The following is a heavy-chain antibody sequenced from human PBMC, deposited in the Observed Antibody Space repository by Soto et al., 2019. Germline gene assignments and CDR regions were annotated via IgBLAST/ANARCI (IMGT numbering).Heavy chain of an antibody. CDR1: GFTFSTYA. J-gene: IGHJ5*02. D-gene: IGHD2-15*01. Sequence: EVQLLESGGGLVQPGGSLRLSCAASGFTFSTYAMCWVRQAPGKGLEWVSVISGSDDNTDYADSVKGRFTISRDNSKNTLFLQMNSLRAEDTAVYYCAKDPRRYCRGNTCHGWGWFDPWGLGTLVTVSS. CDR2: ISGSDDNT. V-gene: IGHV3-23*01. CDR3: AKDPRRYCRGNTCHGWGWFDP.